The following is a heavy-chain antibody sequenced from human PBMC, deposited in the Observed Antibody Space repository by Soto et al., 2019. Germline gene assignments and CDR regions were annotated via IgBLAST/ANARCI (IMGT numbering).Heavy chain of an antibody. D-gene: IGHD1-26*01. Sequence: GGSLRLSCAASGFTFSSYAMHWVRQAPGKGLEWVAVISYDGSNKYYADSVKGRFTISRDNSKNTLYLQMNSLRAEDTAVYYCARAGSGSYSGFNDYFDYWGQGTLVTVSS. CDR1: GFTFSSYA. CDR2: ISYDGSNK. J-gene: IGHJ4*02. CDR3: ARAGSGSYSGFNDYFDY. V-gene: IGHV3-30-3*01.